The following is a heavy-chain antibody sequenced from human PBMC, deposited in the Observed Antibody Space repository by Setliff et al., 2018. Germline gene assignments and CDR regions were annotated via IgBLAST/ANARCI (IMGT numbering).Heavy chain of an antibody. Sequence: LRLSCAASGFTFSDAWMSWVRQAPGKGLEWVGRIKSKTDGGTTDYAALVKDRFTISRDNAKNSLYLQMNSLRAEDTAVYYCACPDILTGLYDYWGQGTLVTVSS. J-gene: IGHJ4*02. D-gene: IGHD3-9*01. CDR2: IKSKTDGGTT. CDR3: ACPDILTGLYDY. V-gene: IGHV3-15*01. CDR1: GFTFSDAW.